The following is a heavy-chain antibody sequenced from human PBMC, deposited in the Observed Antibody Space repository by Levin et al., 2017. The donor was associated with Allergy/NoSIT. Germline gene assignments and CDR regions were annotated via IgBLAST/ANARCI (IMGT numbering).Heavy chain of an antibody. D-gene: IGHD2-15*01. CDR2: IIPILGIA. CDR1: GGTFSSYT. Sequence: SVKVSCKASGGTFSSYTISWVRQAPGQGLEWMGRIIPILGIANYAQKFQGRVTITADKSTSTAYMELSSLRSEDTAVYYCARVGYCSGGSCSYFDYWGQGTLVTVSS. CDR3: ARVGYCSGGSCSYFDY. J-gene: IGHJ4*02. V-gene: IGHV1-69*02.